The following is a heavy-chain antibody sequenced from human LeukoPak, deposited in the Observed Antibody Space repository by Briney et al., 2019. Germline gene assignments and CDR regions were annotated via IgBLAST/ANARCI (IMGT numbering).Heavy chain of an antibody. J-gene: IGHJ4*02. D-gene: IGHD3-22*01. CDR3: ARDYYDSSGYYSGGY. CDR2: VWHDGSNK. CDR1: GFTFSSYA. Sequence: GRSLRLSCTAPGFTFSSYAIHWIRQAPGKGLEWVALVWHDGSNKYYADSVKGRFTISRDNSKNTVYLQMNSLRAEDTAVYYCARDYYDSSGYYSGGYWGQGTLVTVSS. V-gene: IGHV3-33*01.